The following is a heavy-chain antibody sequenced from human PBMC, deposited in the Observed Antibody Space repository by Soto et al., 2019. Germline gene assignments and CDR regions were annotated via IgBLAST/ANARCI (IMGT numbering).Heavy chain of an antibody. CDR2: IIPIFGTA. CDR1: GGTFSSYA. Sequence: SVKVSCKASGGTFSSYAISWVRQAPGQGLEWMGGIIPIFGTANYAQKFQGRVTITADKSTSTAYMELSSLRSEDTDVYYCARVESELVSYYYGMDVWGQGTTVTVSS. J-gene: IGHJ6*02. V-gene: IGHV1-69*06. CDR3: ARVESELVSYYYGMDV. D-gene: IGHD1-26*01.